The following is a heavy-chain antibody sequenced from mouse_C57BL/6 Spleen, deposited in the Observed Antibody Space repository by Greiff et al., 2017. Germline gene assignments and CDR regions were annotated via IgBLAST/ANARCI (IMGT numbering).Heavy chain of an antibody. Sequence: VQLQQPGAELVKPGASVKLSCKASGYTFTSYWMHWVKQRPGQGLEWIGMIHPNSGSTNYNEKFKSKATLTVDKSSSTAYMQLSSLTSEDSAVYYCARSGGYLPGDSAMDYWGQGTSVTVSS. D-gene: IGHD2-3*01. CDR2: IHPNSGST. CDR1: GYTFTSYW. J-gene: IGHJ4*01. CDR3: ARSGGYLPGDSAMDY. V-gene: IGHV1-64*01.